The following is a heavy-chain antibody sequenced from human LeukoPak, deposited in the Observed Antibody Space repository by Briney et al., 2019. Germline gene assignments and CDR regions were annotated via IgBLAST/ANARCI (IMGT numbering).Heavy chain of an antibody. J-gene: IGHJ3*02. CDR1: GFTFSSYS. CDR2: ISSSSYI. V-gene: IGHV3-21*01. Sequence: GGSLRLSCAASGFTFSSYSMNWVRQAPGKGLEWVSSISSSSYIYYADSVKGRFTISRDNAKNSLYLQMNSLRAEDTAVYYCARDDRHEVPAARGPRYDAFDIWGQGTMVTVSS. CDR3: ARDDRHEVPAARGPRYDAFDI. D-gene: IGHD2-2*01.